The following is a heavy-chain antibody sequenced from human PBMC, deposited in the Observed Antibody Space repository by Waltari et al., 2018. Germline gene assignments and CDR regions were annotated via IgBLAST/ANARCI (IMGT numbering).Heavy chain of an antibody. V-gene: IGHV3-53*01. CDR2: IYSGGST. J-gene: IGHJ4*02. CDR1: GFTVSSNY. Sequence: EVQLVESGGGLIQPGGSLRLSCAASGFTVSSNYMSWVRQAPGKGRGVVSVIYSGGSTYYADSVKGRFTISRDKSKNTLYLQMNSLRAEDTAVYYCARQYSYGNDYFDYWGQGTLVTVSS. D-gene: IGHD5-18*01. CDR3: ARQYSYGNDYFDY.